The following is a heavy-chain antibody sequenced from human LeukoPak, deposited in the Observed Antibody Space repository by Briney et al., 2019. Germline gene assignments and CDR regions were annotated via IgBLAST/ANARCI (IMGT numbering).Heavy chain of an antibody. CDR2: MYTSGYT. D-gene: IGHD5-18*01. CDR1: GDSISGYY. Sequence: SETLSLSCTVSGDSISGYYWSWIRQPAGKGLEWVGRMYTSGYTNYNPSLKSRVTMSVDTSKNHFSLKLSSVTAADTAVYYCATHGNSSGSDEFDYWGQGTLVTVSS. V-gene: IGHV4-4*07. J-gene: IGHJ4*02. CDR3: ATHGNSSGSDEFDY.